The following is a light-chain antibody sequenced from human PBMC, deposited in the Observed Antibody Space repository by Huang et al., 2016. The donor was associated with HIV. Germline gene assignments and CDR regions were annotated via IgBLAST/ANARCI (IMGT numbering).Light chain of an antibody. CDR1: QTISNS. Sequence: DIQMTQSPSSLSASVGDTVTITCRTSQTISNSLNWYQQRPGKAPKLLIYTASRLNSGVPSRFSGSGSGTDFTLTITNLQPEDFTTYFCQQSYGATLTFGGGTKVGIK. V-gene: IGKV1-39*01. J-gene: IGKJ4*01. CDR3: QQSYGATLT. CDR2: TAS.